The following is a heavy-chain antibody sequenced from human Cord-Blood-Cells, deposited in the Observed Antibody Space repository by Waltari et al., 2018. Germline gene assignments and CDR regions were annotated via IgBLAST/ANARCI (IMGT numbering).Heavy chain of an antibody. CDR1: GGSFSGYY. Sequence: QVQLQQWGAGLLKPSETLSLTCAVYGGSFSGYYWSWNRQPPGKGLEWIGEINHSGSTNYNPSLKSRVTISVDTSKNQFSLKLSSVTAADTAVYYCARAPLRRYSYGHDAFDIWGQGTMVTVSS. CDR2: INHSGST. J-gene: IGHJ3*02. D-gene: IGHD5-18*01. CDR3: ARAPLRRYSYGHDAFDI. V-gene: IGHV4-34*01.